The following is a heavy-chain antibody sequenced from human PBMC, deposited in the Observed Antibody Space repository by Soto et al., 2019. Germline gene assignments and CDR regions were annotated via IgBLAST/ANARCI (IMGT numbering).Heavy chain of an antibody. J-gene: IGHJ5*02. V-gene: IGHV1-18*01. D-gene: IGHD6-13*01. CDR2: ISAYNGNT. Sequence: GASVKVSCKASGYTFTSYGISWVRQAPGQGLEWMGWISAYNGNTNYAQKLQGRVTMTTDTSTSTAYMELRSLRSDDTAVYYCATTMAAAGTDRFVPWGQRTLVTRSS. CDR3: ATTMAAAGTDRFVP. CDR1: GYTFTSYG.